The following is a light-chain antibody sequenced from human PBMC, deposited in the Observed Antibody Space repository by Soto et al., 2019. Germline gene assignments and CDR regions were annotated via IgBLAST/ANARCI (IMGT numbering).Light chain of an antibody. V-gene: IGKV1-39*01. CDR3: QQNYDSLWT. CDR1: QGIGIY. J-gene: IGKJ1*01. Sequence: DIHMTQSPSSLSASIGDRVTITCRASQGIGIYLNWYQQRPNKAPKLLIYAASSLQSGVPTRFSGRGSGTDFTLTISNLQPEDFATYYCQQNYDSLWTFGQGTKVDVK. CDR2: AAS.